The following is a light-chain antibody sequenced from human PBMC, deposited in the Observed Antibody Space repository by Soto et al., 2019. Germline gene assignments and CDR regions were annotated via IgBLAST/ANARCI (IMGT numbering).Light chain of an antibody. CDR3: QTWGTGIRV. Sequence: QSVLTQSPSASASLGASVKLTCTLSSGHSRYAIAWHQQQPEKGPRYLMKVNSDGSHNKGDGIPDRFSGSSSGAERYLTISGLQSEDEADYYCQTWGTGIRVFGGGTKLTVL. V-gene: IGLV4-69*01. J-gene: IGLJ3*02. CDR1: SGHSRYA. CDR2: VNSDGSH.